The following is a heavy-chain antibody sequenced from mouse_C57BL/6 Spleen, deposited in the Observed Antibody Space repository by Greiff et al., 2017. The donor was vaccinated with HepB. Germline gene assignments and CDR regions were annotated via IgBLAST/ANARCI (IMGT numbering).Heavy chain of an antibody. Sequence: EVMLVESGEGLVKPGGSLKLSCAASGFTFSSYAMSWVRQTPEKRLEWVAYISSGGDYIYYADTVKGRFTISRDNARNTLYLQMSSLKSEDTAMYYCTREGIYYYDAMDYWGQGTSVTVSS. CDR3: TREGIYYYDAMDY. CDR2: ISSGGDYI. J-gene: IGHJ4*01. D-gene: IGHD1-1*01. CDR1: GFTFSSYA. V-gene: IGHV5-9-1*02.